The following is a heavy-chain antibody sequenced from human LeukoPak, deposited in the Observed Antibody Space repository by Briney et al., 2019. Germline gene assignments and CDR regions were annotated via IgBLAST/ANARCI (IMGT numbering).Heavy chain of an antibody. D-gene: IGHD1-1*01. J-gene: IGHJ6*02. CDR3: ARGRHGYNFYYYYYGMDV. Sequence: NPSETLSLTCAVYGGSFSGYYWSWIRQPPGKGLEWIGEINHSGSTNYNPSLKSRVTISVDTSKNQFSLKLSSVTAADTAVYYCARGRHGYNFYYYYYGMDVWGQGTTVTVSS. CDR2: INHSGST. V-gene: IGHV4-34*01. CDR1: GGSFSGYY.